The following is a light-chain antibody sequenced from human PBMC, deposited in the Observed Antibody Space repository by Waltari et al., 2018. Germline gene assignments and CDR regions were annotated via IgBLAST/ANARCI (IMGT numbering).Light chain of an antibody. CDR2: RNN. J-gene: IGLJ3*02. CDR1: SSDIGSNY. CDR3: AAWDDNLRLWV. Sequence: QSVLTQPPSASGAPGQRVTISCSGSSSDIGSNYVYWFQQIPGTAPKRLIHRNNRRPSGVPHRFSGSQSGTSASLAISGLRSEDETDYYCAAWDDNLRLWVFGGGTMLTVL. V-gene: IGLV1-47*01.